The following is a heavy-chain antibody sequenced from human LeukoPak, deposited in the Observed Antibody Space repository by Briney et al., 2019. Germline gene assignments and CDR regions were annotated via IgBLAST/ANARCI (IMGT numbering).Heavy chain of an antibody. CDR1: GGSISSGGYY. CDR3: ARDGRSMVPTLNWFDP. CDR2: IYHSGST. V-gene: IGHV4-30-2*01. D-gene: IGHD3-10*01. Sequence: SQTLSLTCTVSGGSISSGGYYWSWIRQPPGKGLEWIGYIYHSGSTYYNPSLKSRVTISVDRSKNQFSLKLSSVTAADTAVYYCARDGRSMVPTLNWFDPWGQGTLVTVSS. J-gene: IGHJ5*02.